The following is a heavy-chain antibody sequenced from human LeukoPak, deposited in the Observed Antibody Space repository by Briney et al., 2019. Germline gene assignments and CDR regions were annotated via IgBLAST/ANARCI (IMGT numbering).Heavy chain of an antibody. V-gene: IGHV4-34*01. CDR1: GGSFSGYY. CDR3: ARLGSTWYFPDS. Sequence: SETLSLTCAVYGGSFSGYYWSWIRQPPGKGLEWIGEINHSGSTNYNLSLKSRVTISVDTSKNQFSLRLNSVTAADTAVYYCARLGSTWYFPDSWGQGTLVTLSS. J-gene: IGHJ5*01. D-gene: IGHD2-2*01. CDR2: INHSGST.